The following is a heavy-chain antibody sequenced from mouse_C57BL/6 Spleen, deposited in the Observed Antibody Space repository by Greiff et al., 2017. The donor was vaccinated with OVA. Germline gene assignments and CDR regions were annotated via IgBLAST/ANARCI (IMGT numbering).Heavy chain of an antibody. V-gene: IGHV2-5*01. Sequence: QVQLQESGPGLVQPSQSLSITCTVSGFSLTSYGVHWVRQSPGKGLEWLGVIWRGGSTDYNAAFMSRLSITKDNSKSQVFFKMNRLQADDTAIYYCAKAEGNYWYFDVWGTGTTVTVSS. CDR3: AKAEGNYWYFDV. CDR1: GFSLTSYG. J-gene: IGHJ1*03. CDR2: IWRGGST.